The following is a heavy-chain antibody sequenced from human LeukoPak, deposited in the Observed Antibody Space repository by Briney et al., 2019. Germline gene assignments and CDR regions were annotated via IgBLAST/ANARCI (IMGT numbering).Heavy chain of an antibody. V-gene: IGHV3-48*04. CDR2: ISSSGSTI. J-gene: IGHJ6*03. CDR3: ARDSFGKGQHLYYYYYYYMDV. Sequence: GGSLRLSCAASGFTFSSYSMNWVRQAPGKGLEWVSYISSSGSTIYYADSVKGRFTISRDNAKNSLYLQMNSLRAEDTAVYYCARDSFGKGQHLYYYYYYYMDVWGKGTTVTVSS. D-gene: IGHD3-3*01. CDR1: GFTFSSYS.